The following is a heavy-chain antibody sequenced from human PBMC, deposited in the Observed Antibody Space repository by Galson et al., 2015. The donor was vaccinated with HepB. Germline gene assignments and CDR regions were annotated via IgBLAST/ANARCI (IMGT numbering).Heavy chain of an antibody. D-gene: IGHD2-2*01. Sequence: SETLSLTCTVSGGSISSYYWSWIRQPPGKGLEWIGYIYYSGSTNYNPSLKSRVTISVDTSKNQFSLKLSSVTAADTAVYYCARDLGGYCSSTSCYPANWYYYGMDVWGQGTTVTVSS. CDR1: GGSISSYY. J-gene: IGHJ6*02. V-gene: IGHV4-59*01. CDR2: IYYSGST. CDR3: ARDLGGYCSSTSCYPANWYYYGMDV.